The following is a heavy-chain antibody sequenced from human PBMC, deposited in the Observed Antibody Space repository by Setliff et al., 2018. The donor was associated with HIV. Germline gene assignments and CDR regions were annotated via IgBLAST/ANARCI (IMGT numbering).Heavy chain of an antibody. CDR2: IIPLLGTP. D-gene: IGHD6-19*01. Sequence: SVKVSCKASGGSFRNYAINWVRQAPGQGLEWMGGIIPLLGTPNYAHKFQGRVTITADKYSSTVYMELSNLRSEDSAVFYCARDRSGIAVAAPDAFDVWGQGTMITVS. J-gene: IGHJ3*01. CDR1: GGSFRNYA. V-gene: IGHV1-69*06. CDR3: ARDRSGIAVAAPDAFDV.